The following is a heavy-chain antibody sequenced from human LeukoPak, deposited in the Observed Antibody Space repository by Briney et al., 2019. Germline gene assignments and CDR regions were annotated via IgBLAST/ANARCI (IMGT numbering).Heavy chain of an antibody. J-gene: IGHJ4*02. Sequence: SVKVSCKASGFTFTSSAVQWVRQARGQRLEWIGWIVVGSGNTNYAQKFQERVTITRDMPTSTAYMELSSLRSEDTAVYYCAADSPPRRGPGYWGQGTLVTVSS. V-gene: IGHV1-58*01. CDR2: IVVGSGNT. D-gene: IGHD3-10*01. CDR3: AADSPPRRGPGY. CDR1: GFTFTSSA.